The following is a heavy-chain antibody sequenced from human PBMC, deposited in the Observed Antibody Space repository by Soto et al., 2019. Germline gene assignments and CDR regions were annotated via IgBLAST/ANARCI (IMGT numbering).Heavy chain of an antibody. D-gene: IGHD6-13*01. CDR3: ARDPIFSSSPYVDSFDI. CDR1: GFTFSSYA. Sequence: GGSLRLSCAASGFTFSSYAMHWVRQAPGKGLEWVAVISYDGSNKYYADSVKGRFTISRDNSKNTLYLQMNSLRAEDTAVYYCARDPIFSSSPYVDSFDIWGQGTMVTVSS. V-gene: IGHV3-30-3*01. CDR2: ISYDGSNK. J-gene: IGHJ3*02.